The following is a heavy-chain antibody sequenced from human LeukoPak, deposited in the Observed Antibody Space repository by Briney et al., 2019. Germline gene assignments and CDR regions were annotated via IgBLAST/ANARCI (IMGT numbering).Heavy chain of an antibody. CDR1: GFTFSSYS. CDR2: ISSSSSYI. D-gene: IGHD2-2*01. Sequence: SGGSLRHSCAASGFTFSSYSMNWVRQAPGKGLEWVSSISSSSSYIYYADSVKGRFTISRDDAKNSLYLQMNSLRAEDTAVYYCARDVVVPAAYFDYWGQGTLVTVSS. V-gene: IGHV3-21*01. J-gene: IGHJ4*02. CDR3: ARDVVVPAAYFDY.